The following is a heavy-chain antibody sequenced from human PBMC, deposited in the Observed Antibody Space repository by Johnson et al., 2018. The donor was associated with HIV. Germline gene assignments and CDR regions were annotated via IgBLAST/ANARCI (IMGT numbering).Heavy chain of an antibody. J-gene: IGHJ3*01. CDR1: GFTFDDYG. CDR3: ARDLPGIYDAFDL. D-gene: IGHD1-26*01. Sequence: VLLVESGGGVVQPGGSLRLSCAASGFTFDDYGMSWVRQAPGKGLEWVSGINGNGGSTGYADYVKGRFTISRDNATNSLYLQMNILRAEATALYYCARDLPGIYDAFDLWGQGTKVTISS. V-gene: IGHV3-20*04. CDR2: INGNGGST.